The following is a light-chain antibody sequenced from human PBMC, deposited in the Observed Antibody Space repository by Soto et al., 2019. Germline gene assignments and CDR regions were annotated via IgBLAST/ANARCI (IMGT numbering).Light chain of an antibody. CDR2: KAS. CDR3: QHYNSYSEA. V-gene: IGKV1-5*03. CDR1: QTISSW. J-gene: IGKJ1*01. Sequence: IQLTQSPSTLSGSVGDRVTLTCRASQTISSWLAWYQQKPGKAPKLLIYKASTLKSGVPSRFSGGGSGTEFTLTISSLQPDDFATYYCQHYNSYSEAFGQGTKVDIK.